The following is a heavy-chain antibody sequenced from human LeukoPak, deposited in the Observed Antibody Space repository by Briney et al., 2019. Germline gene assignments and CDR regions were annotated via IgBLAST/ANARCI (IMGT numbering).Heavy chain of an antibody. Sequence: SETLSLTCTVSGGCISTSNYYWGWIRQPPGKGLEWIGNIFYSGSTYYSPSVKSRVTISLDTSKNQFSLRLSSVTAADTALYYCARTRGSFYFYYYMDVWGKGTTVTISS. D-gene: IGHD1-26*01. CDR2: IFYSGST. V-gene: IGHV4-39*07. CDR1: GGCISTSNYY. CDR3: ARTRGSFYFYYYMDV. J-gene: IGHJ6*03.